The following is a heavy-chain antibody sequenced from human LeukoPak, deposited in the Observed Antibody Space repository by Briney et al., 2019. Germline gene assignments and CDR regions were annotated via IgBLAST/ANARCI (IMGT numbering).Heavy chain of an antibody. CDR3: ARSLSIAARPFDY. CDR1: GYTFTGYY. V-gene: IGHV1-2*02. D-gene: IGHD6-6*01. Sequence: ASVKVSCKASGYTFTGYYMHWVRQAPGQWLEWMGWINPNSGGTNYAQKFQGRVTMTRDTSISTAYMELSRLRSDDTAVYYCARSLSIAARPFDYWGQGTLVTVSS. CDR2: INPNSGGT. J-gene: IGHJ4*02.